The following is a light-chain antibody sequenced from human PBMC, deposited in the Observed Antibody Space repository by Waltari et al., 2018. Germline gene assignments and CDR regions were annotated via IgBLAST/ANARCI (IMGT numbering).Light chain of an antibody. V-gene: IGLV2-14*01. CDR3: TSYTTSSTWV. CDR1: SRDIGTYNF. J-gene: IGLJ3*02. Sequence: QSALTQPASVSGTPGQSITISCTGTSRDIGTYNFVSWYQQHPGKVPKLMIFDVTKRPAEVSDRFFGSKSANTASLTISGLQADDEANYYCTSYTTSSTWVFGGGTRLTVL. CDR2: DVT.